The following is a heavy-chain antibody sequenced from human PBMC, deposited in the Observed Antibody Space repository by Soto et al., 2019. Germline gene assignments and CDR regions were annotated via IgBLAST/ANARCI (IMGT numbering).Heavy chain of an antibody. D-gene: IGHD1-20*01. V-gene: IGHV3-53*04. CDR2: IYSGGST. CDR1: GFTVSSNY. J-gene: IGHJ3*02. CDR3: ARDPGKWNDDAFDI. Sequence: EVQLVESGGGLVQPGGSLRLSCAASGFTVSSNYMSWVRQAPGKGLEWVSVIYSGGSTYYADSVKGRFTISRHNSKNTLYRQMNSLRAEDTAVYYCARDPGKWNDDAFDIGCQGTMVTVSS.